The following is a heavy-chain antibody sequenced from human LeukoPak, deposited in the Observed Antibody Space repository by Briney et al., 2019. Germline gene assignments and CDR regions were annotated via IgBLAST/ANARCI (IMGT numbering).Heavy chain of an antibody. CDR3: ASLKYYYDSSGHHYGYFQL. Sequence: SETLSLTCSVSGGSFRTYYWTWLRQPPGKGLEGIAHVFYSGSTNYNPSLKSRVTISVDTSKNQFSLRLSSVTAADTAVYYCASLKYYYDSSGHHYGYFQLWGQGTLVTVSS. V-gene: IGHV4-59*08. CDR2: VFYSGST. D-gene: IGHD3-22*01. J-gene: IGHJ1*01. CDR1: GGSFRTYY.